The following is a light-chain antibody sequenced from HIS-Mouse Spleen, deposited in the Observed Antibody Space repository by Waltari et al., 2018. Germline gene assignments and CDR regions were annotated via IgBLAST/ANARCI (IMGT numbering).Light chain of an antibody. V-gene: IGKV3-20*01. Sequence: EIVLTQSPGTLSLSLGERATPSCRASQSVSSSYVAWYQQKPGKAPRLLIYGASSRATGIPDRFSGSGSGTDFTLTISRLEPEDFAVYYCQQYGSSPPWTFGQGTKVEIK. CDR2: GAS. CDR3: QQYGSSPPWT. CDR1: QSVSSSY. J-gene: IGKJ1*01.